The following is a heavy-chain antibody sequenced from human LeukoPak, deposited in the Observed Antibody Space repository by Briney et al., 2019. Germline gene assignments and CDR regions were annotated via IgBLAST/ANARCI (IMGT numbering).Heavy chain of an antibody. J-gene: IGHJ4*02. D-gene: IGHD3-22*01. Sequence: PGGSLRLSCAASGFTFSSYSMNWVRQAPGKGLDWVSYISSSSSTIYYADSVKGRFTISRDNAKNSLYLQMNSLRAEDTAVYYCARDYYDSSGYHGLDYWGQGTLVTVSS. CDR1: GFTFSSYS. V-gene: IGHV3-48*04. CDR2: ISSSSSTI. CDR3: ARDYYDSSGYHGLDY.